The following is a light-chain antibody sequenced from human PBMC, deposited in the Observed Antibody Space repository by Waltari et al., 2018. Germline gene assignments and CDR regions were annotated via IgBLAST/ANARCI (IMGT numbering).Light chain of an antibody. CDR1: SSDIGGFDF. J-gene: IGLJ2*01. Sequence: QSALTQPRPVSGSPGQAVTISCTGTSSDIGGFDFVSGYQQYPGKAPKLIIYDVNKRPPGVPDRFSGSKSGNTASLTISGLLNEDEADYYCCSYAGADTSVVFGGGTTLTVL. CDR3: CSYAGADTSVV. V-gene: IGLV2-11*01. CDR2: DVN.